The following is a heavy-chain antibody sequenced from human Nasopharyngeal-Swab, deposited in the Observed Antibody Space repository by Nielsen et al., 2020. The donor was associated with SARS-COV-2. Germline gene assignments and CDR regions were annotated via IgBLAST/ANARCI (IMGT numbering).Heavy chain of an antibody. CDR2: IYSGGST. V-gene: IGHV3-53*01. D-gene: IGHD6-13*01. CDR3: ARDRGIAAAGTYFDC. J-gene: IGHJ4*02. Sequence: GESLKISCAASTFTFSSFWMSWVRQAPGKGLEWVSVIYSGGSTYYADSVKGRFTISRDNSNNTLFLQMNSLRAEDTAVYYCARDRGIAAAGTYFDCWGQGTLVTVSS. CDR1: TFTFSSFW.